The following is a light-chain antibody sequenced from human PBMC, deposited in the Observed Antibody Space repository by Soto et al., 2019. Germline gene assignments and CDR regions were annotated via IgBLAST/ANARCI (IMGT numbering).Light chain of an antibody. V-gene: IGLV1-40*01. CDR1: SSNIGARYN. J-gene: IGLJ1*01. CDR3: QCYDSSLSGYV. CDR2: GDT. Sequence: QSVLTQPPSVSGAPGQRVTISCTGSSSNIGARYNVHWYQQLPGTAPKLLIYGDTNRPSGVPDRFSGSKSGTSASLAITGLQADDEADYYCQCYDSSLSGYVFGTGTKVTVL.